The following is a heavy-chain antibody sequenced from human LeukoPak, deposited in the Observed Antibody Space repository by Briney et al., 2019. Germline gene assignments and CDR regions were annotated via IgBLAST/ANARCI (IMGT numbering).Heavy chain of an antibody. CDR2: IKSDGSST. D-gene: IGHD2/OR15-2a*01. Sequence: GGSLRLSCAASGFTFSSHWMHWVRQAPGKGLVWVSRIKSDGSSTSYADSVKGRFTISRDNSKNTLFLQMNSLRADDTAVYYCAKYLNVAYYYGMDVWGQGTTVTVSS. V-gene: IGHV3-74*01. CDR1: GFTFSSHW. CDR3: AKYLNVAYYYGMDV. J-gene: IGHJ6*02.